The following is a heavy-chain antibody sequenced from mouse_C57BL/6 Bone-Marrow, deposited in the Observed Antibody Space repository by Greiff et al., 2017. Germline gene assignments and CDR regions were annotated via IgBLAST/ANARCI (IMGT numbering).Heavy chain of an antibody. Sequence: VQLQQSGAELVRPGASVKLSCTASGFNIKDAYMHWVKQRPEQGLELIGRIDPGNGDTEYAPQFQGKATITADTSSNPAYLQLSSLTSEDTAVYYCTAGSSSHSSAMDYWGQGTSVTVSS. J-gene: IGHJ4*01. D-gene: IGHD1-1*01. CDR3: TAGSSSHSSAMDY. V-gene: IGHV14-4*01. CDR2: IDPGNGDT. CDR1: GFNIKDAY.